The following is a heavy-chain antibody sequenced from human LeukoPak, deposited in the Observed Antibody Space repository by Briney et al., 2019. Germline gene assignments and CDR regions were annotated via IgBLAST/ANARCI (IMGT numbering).Heavy chain of an antibody. CDR1: GFTFSTYW. V-gene: IGHV3-74*01. Sequence: PGGSLRLSCAASGFTFSTYWMHWVRQDPGKGLVWVSRINSDGSSTTYGDSVKGRFTISRDNAKNTLYLQMNSLRAEDTAVYYCARVINSGWLGELSDWGQGTLVTVSS. D-gene: IGHD6-19*01. CDR2: INSDGSST. CDR3: ARVINSGWLGELSD. J-gene: IGHJ4*02.